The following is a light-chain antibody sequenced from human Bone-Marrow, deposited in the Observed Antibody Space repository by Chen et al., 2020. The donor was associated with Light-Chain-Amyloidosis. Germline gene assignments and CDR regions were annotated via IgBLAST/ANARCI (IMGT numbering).Light chain of an antibody. CDR1: SGSIATNY. J-gene: IGLJ3*02. Sequence: NFMLTQPHSVSESPGKTVIISCTRSSGSIATNYVQWYQQRPGSSPTTLIYEDDQRPSGVPDRFSGSIDRSSNAASLTISGLTAEDEADYYCQCYQGSSRGVFGGGTKLTVL. CDR2: EDD. CDR3: QCYQGSSRGV. V-gene: IGLV6-57*01.